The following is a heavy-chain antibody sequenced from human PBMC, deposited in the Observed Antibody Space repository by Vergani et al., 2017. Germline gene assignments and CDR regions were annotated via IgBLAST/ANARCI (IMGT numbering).Heavy chain of an antibody. D-gene: IGHD2-15*01. J-gene: IGHJ6*02. V-gene: IGHV1-2*02. CDR3: ARDGSCGSPFGMDV. CDR1: GYTFTGYY. CDR2: NNPNSGGT. Sequence: QVQLVQSGAEVKKPGASVKVSCKASGYTFTGYYMHWVRQAPGQGLEWMGWNNPNSGGTNYAQKFEGRVTMTRDTSISTAYMELSRLRSEDTAMYYCARDGSCGSPFGMDVWGQGTTVTVSS.